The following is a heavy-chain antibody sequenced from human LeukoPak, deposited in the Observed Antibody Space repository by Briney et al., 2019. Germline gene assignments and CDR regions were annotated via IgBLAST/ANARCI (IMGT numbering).Heavy chain of an antibody. J-gene: IGHJ5*02. V-gene: IGHV4-59*01. Sequence: PSETLSLTCTVSGGSISSYYWSWIRQPPGKGLEWIGYIYYSESTNYNPSLKSRVTISVDTSKNQFSLKLSSVTAADTAVYYCARDGGNNWFDPWGQGTLVTVSS. CDR2: IYYSEST. D-gene: IGHD2-15*01. CDR1: GGSISSYY. CDR3: ARDGGNNWFDP.